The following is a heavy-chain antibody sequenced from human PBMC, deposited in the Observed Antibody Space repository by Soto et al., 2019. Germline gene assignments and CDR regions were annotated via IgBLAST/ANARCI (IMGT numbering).Heavy chain of an antibody. V-gene: IGHV4-59*01. D-gene: IGHD1-1*01. CDR2: IYYSGST. CDR3: ARFFSGGPTTTGTTFAFDI. Sequence: SETLSLTCTVSGGSISSYYWSWIRQPPGKGLEWIGYIYYSGSTNYNPSLKSRVTISVDTSKNQFSLKLSSVTAADTAVYYCARFFSGGPTTTGTTFAFDIWGQGKMVTVSS. CDR1: GGSISSYY. J-gene: IGHJ3*02.